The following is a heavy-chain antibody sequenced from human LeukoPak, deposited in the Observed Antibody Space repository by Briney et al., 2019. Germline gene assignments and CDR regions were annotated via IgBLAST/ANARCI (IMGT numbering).Heavy chain of an antibody. V-gene: IGHV3-9*01. Sequence: GGSLRLSCAASGFTFDDYAMHWVRQAPGKGLEWVSGISWNSGSIGYADSVKGRFTISRDNAKNSLYLQMNSLRAEDTALYYCAKADSIVAYFDYWGQGTLVTVSS. D-gene: IGHD5-12*01. J-gene: IGHJ4*02. CDR2: ISWNSGSI. CDR3: AKADSIVAYFDY. CDR1: GFTFDDYA.